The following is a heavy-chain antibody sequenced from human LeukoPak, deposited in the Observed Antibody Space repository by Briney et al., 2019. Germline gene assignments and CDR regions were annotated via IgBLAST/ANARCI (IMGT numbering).Heavy chain of an antibody. CDR1: GGSISSYY. Sequence: PSETLSLTCTVSGGSISSYYWSWIRQPPRKGLEWIGYIYYSGSTNYNPSLKSRVTISVDTSKNQFSLKLSSVTAADTAVYYCARQARGYGSGYVGNYYYYMDVWGKGTTVTISS. J-gene: IGHJ6*03. D-gene: IGHD3-10*01. CDR3: ARQARGYGSGYVGNYYYYMDV. CDR2: IYYSGST. V-gene: IGHV4-59*08.